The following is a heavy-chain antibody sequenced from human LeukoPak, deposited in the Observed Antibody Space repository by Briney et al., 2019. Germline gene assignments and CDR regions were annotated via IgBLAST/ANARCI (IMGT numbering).Heavy chain of an antibody. V-gene: IGHV3-11*01. CDR1: GFTFDDYG. Sequence: GGSLRLSCAASGFTFDDYGMSWVRQAPGKGLEWLADIGSSDSIISYADSLRGRFTISRDYAKNSLHLQMNSLRDEDTAVYYCGRETVAGTFDYWGQGTLVTVSS. CDR3: GRETVAGTFDY. J-gene: IGHJ4*02. D-gene: IGHD6-19*01. CDR2: IGSSDSII.